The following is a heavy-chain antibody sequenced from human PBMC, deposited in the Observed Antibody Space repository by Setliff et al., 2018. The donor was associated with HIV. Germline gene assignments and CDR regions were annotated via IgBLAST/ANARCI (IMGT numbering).Heavy chain of an antibody. J-gene: IGHJ6*03. D-gene: IGHD1-26*01. CDR1: GASISSSSHH. Sequence: PSETLSLTCTVSGASISSSSHHWAWIRQPPGKGLEYIGNIYYTGSTHHNPSLESRVATSVDTFKNQFSLKLSSVTAADTAVYYCARIVRWELVATSTFFYYYMDVWGKGTTVTVSS. CDR2: IYYTGST. CDR3: ARIVRWELVATSTFFYYYMDV. V-gene: IGHV4-39*01.